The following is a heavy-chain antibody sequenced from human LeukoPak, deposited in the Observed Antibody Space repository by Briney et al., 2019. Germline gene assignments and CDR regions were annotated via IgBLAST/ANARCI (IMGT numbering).Heavy chain of an antibody. Sequence: PGGSLTLLCAASGFTLSSYPMNWVRQAPAKGLQWVSSISSSSNYIYYANSVKGRFTISRDNVKNSLYLQMDSLTAEDTAVYYCVRERCSGRQYGGVYWRQETLVTVSS. D-gene: IGHD1-26*01. CDR3: VRERCSGRQYGGVY. CDR1: GFTLSSYP. V-gene: IGHV3-21*01. J-gene: IGHJ4*02. CDR2: ISSSSNYI.